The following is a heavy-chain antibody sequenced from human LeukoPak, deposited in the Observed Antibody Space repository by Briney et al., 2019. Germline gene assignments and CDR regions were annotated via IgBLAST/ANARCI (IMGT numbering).Heavy chain of an antibody. CDR1: GYTFTGYY. Sequence: GASVKVSCKASGYTFTGYYMHWVGQAPGQGLEWMGWINPNSGGTNYAQKFQGRVTMTRDTSISTAYMELSRLRSDDTAVYYCAMAYGSVSYYFDYWGQGTLVTVSS. CDR2: INPNSGGT. CDR3: AMAYGSVSYYFDY. V-gene: IGHV1-2*02. D-gene: IGHD3-10*01. J-gene: IGHJ4*02.